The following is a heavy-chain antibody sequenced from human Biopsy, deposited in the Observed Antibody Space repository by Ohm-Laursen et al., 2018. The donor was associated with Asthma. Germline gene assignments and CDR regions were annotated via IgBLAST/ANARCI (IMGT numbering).Heavy chain of an antibody. CDR1: GGYTGSSDHH. Sequence: TLSLTCGVSGGYTGSSDHHWAWIRQAPGKGLEWIGSVFWSGSTHYSRSLERRVSISIDTATNEFSMKLWSVTPADTAVYFCARVVSYGDIYFGIDVWGPGNTVVVS. J-gene: IGHJ6*02. CDR3: ARVVSYGDIYFGIDV. V-gene: IGHV4-30-4*01. CDR2: VFWSGST. D-gene: IGHD4-17*01.